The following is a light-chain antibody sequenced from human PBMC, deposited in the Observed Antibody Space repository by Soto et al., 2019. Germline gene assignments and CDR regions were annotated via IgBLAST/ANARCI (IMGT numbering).Light chain of an antibody. V-gene: IGLV2-11*01. Sequence: QSALTQPRSVSGSPGQSVTISCTGTSSYFGTYNYVSWYQQHPGKAPKLMIYDVSKRPSGVPDRFSGSKSGNTASLTISGLQAEDEADYYCCSYAGIHVVFGGGTKLTVL. J-gene: IGLJ2*01. CDR2: DVS. CDR3: CSYAGIHVV. CDR1: SSYFGTYNY.